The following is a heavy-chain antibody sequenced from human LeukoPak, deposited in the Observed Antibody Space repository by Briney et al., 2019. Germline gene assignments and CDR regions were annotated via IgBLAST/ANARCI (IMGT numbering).Heavy chain of an antibody. J-gene: IGHJ4*02. Sequence: SVKVSCKASGGTFSSYAISWVRQAPGQGLEWMGRIIPIFGIANYAQKFQGRVTITADKSTSTAYMELSSLRSEDTAVCYCASGGHSGSYVFDYWGQGTLVTVSS. CDR3: ASGGHSGSYVFDY. V-gene: IGHV1-69*04. CDR1: GGTFSSYA. CDR2: IIPIFGIA. D-gene: IGHD1-26*01.